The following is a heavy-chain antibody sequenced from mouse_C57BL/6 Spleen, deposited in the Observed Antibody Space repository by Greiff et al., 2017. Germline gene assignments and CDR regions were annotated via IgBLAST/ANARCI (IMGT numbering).Heavy chain of an antibody. Sequence: QVQLKQSGAELVRPGASVTLSCKASGYTFTDYEMHWVKQTPVHGLEWIGAIDPETGGTAYNQKFKGKAILTADKSSSTAYMELRSLTSEDSAVYYGTRKSITTVVDWYFDVWGTGTTVTVSS. CDR2: IDPETGGT. CDR1: GYTFTDYE. J-gene: IGHJ1*03. V-gene: IGHV1-15*01. D-gene: IGHD1-1*01. CDR3: TRKSITTVVDWYFDV.